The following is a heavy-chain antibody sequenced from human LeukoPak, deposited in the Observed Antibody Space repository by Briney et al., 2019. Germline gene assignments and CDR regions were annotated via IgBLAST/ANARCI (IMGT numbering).Heavy chain of an antibody. CDR2: IYHSGTT. V-gene: IGHV4-30-2*01. J-gene: IGHJ6*02. D-gene: IGHD1-1*01. Sequence: SQTLSLTCAVSGGSISSGDNSWSWIRQPPGKGLEWIGYIYHSGTTYYKPSLKSRVTISVDRSKNQFSLKLGSVTAADTAVYYCARVGGTNYYYYGMDVWGQGTTVTVSS. CDR3: ARVGGTNYYYYGMDV. CDR1: GGSISSGDNS.